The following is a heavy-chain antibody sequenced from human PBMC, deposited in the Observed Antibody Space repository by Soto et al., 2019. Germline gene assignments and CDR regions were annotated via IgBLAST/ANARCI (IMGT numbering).Heavy chain of an antibody. D-gene: IGHD3-3*01. Sequence: GGSLRLSCAASGFTFSSYSMNWVRQAPGKGLEWVSSISSSSSYIYYADSVKGRFTISRDNAKNSLYLQMNSLRAEDTAVYYCARDPRPVTIFGVVGYYYYYMDVWGKGTTVTVSS. CDR3: ARDPRPVTIFGVVGYYYYYMDV. J-gene: IGHJ6*03. CDR1: GFTFSSYS. V-gene: IGHV3-21*01. CDR2: ISSSSSYI.